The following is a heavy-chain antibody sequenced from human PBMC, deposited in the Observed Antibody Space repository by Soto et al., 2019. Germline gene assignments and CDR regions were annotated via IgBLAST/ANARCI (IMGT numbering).Heavy chain of an antibody. J-gene: IGHJ5*02. D-gene: IGHD5-12*01. CDR3: ASSRLSERDYLHSFPTQRSLDP. CDR1: SGALSSSC. V-gene: IGHV1-69*01. CDR2: IIPIFGTA. Sequence: WKGASGALSSSCFNLVRQALGQRLEWMGGIIPIFGTANYAQKFQGRVTITADESTSTAYMELSSLRSEDTAVYYCASSRLSERDYLHSFPTQRSLDP.